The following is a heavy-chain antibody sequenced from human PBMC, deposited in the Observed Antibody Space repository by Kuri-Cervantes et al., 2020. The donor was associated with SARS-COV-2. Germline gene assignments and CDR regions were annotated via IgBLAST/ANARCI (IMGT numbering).Heavy chain of an antibody. CDR1: GFTFSSYS. V-gene: IGHV3-21*01. Sequence: GGSLRLSCAASGFTFSSYSMNWVRQAPGKGLEWVSSISSSSSYIYYADSVKGRFTIFRDNAKNSLYLQMNSLRAEDTAVYYCARVHSYGPQDYYYYGMDVWGQGTTVTVSS. J-gene: IGHJ6*02. CDR3: ARVHSYGPQDYYYYGMDV. CDR2: ISSSSSYI. D-gene: IGHD5-18*01.